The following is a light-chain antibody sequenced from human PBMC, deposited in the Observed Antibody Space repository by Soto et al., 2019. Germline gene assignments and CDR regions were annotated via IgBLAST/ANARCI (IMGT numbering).Light chain of an antibody. V-gene: IGKV3-11*01. CDR1: QSVENY. J-gene: IGKJ5*01. CDR3: QQRAHWPPIT. CDR2: DTF. Sequence: ETVLTQSPATLSLSPGERATLSCRASQSVENYLAWYQQKPGQAPRLLIYDTFNRATGIPARFSGSGSGTDFTLTISSLEPEDFAIYYCQQRAHWPPITFGKGTRLEMK.